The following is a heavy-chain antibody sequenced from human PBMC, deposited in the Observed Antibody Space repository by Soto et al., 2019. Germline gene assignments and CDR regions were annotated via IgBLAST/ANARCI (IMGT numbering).Heavy chain of an antibody. D-gene: IGHD1-1*01. CDR2: IRASVGTT. CDR1: GFTFSSYA. CDR3: ARDGKGAAYTHGPYYFDY. Sequence: GSLRLSCAASGFTFSSYAMNWVRQAPGKGLEWVSAIRASVGTTYYADSVKGRFTISRDNSKNTLYLQMNSLRAEDTAVYYCARDGKGAAYTHGPYYFDYWGQGA. J-gene: IGHJ4*02. V-gene: IGHV3-23*01.